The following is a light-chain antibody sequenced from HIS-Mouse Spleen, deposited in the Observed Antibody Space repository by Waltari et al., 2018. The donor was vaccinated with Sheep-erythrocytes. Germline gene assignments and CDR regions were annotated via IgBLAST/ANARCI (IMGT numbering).Light chain of an antibody. Sequence: SYELTHPPSVSVSPGQTASITCSGDKLGDKYACWYQQKPGQSPVLVIYQDSKRPSGIPERFSGSNSGNTATLTISGTQAMDEADYYCQAWDSSTAWNVVFGGGTKLTVL. CDR2: QDS. CDR3: QAWDSSTAWNVV. V-gene: IGLV3-1*01. J-gene: IGLJ2*01. CDR1: KLGDKY.